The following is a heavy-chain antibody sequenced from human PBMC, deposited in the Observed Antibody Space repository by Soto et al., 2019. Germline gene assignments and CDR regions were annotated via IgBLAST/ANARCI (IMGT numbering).Heavy chain of an antibody. D-gene: IGHD3-9*01. Sequence: AAVKVCCEASGYTFSSFGISWVRQAPGEGLEWMGWISPNSEKTKIAQRFQGRVTMTTDISTSTSYLELRGLTSDDTAVYYCTKDDKCYDIYTGYFVNELWGR. CDR3: TKDDKCYDIYTGYFVNEL. J-gene: IGHJ2*01. CDR2: ISPNSEKT. CDR1: GYTFSSFG. V-gene: IGHV1-18*01.